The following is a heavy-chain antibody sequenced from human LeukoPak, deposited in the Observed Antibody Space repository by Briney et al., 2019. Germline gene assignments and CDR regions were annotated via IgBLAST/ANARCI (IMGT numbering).Heavy chain of an antibody. Sequence: SGGSLRLSCAASGFSFSSHAMCWVRQAPGKGVEGVSSIDISGGSTYYADSVQGRFTISRDNSKNSLYLQMNSLRAEDTAVYYCAREGSGVAGHFDYWGQGTLVTVSS. J-gene: IGHJ4*02. D-gene: IGHD6-19*01. V-gene: IGHV3-23*01. CDR3: AREGSGVAGHFDY. CDR2: IDISGGST. CDR1: GFSFSSHA.